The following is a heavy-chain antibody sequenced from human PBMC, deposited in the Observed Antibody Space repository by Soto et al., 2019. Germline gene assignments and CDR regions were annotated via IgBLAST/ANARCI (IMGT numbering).Heavy chain of an antibody. CDR3: VREPWGFSGTWYDY. V-gene: IGHV3-74*01. CDR2: INHDGSKT. CDR1: QFSFSSYW. D-gene: IGHD6-13*01. J-gene: IGHJ4*02. Sequence: GGSLRLSCAASQFSFSSYWMHWVRQVPGKGPAWVSRINHDGSKTEYADSVKGRFTISRDNTNNTLYLQMNSLRVEDTAMYYCVREPWGFSGTWYDYWGQGTLVAVSS.